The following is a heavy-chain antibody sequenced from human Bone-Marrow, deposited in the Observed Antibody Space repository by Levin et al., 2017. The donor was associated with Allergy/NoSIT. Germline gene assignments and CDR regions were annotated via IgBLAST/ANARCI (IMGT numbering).Heavy chain of an antibody. D-gene: IGHD3-16*02. V-gene: IGHV1-69*13. J-gene: IGHJ3*02. CDR3: ALYAILGELSFSPRLAFDI. CDR1: GGTFSSYA. Sequence: GASVKVSCKASGGTFSSYAISWVRQAPGQGLEWMGGIIPIFGTANYAQKFQGRVTITADESTSTAYMELSSLRSEDTAVYYCALYAILGELSFSPRLAFDIWGQGTMVTVSS. CDR2: IIPIFGTA.